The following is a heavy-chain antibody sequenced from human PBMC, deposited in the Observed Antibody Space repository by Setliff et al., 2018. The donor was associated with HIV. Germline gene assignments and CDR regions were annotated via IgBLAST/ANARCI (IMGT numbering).Heavy chain of an antibody. CDR1: GGSISSGSYY. D-gene: IGHD3-10*01. CDR3: ARMMVRGVILPYYMDV. V-gene: IGHV4-39*07. CDR2: IYYSGST. J-gene: IGHJ6*03. Sequence: SETLSLTCTVSGGSISSGSYYWGWIRQPPGKGLEWIGSIYYSGSTYYNPSLKSRVTISVDTSKNQFSLKLSSVTAADTAVYYCARMMVRGVILPYYMDVWGKGTTVTVSS.